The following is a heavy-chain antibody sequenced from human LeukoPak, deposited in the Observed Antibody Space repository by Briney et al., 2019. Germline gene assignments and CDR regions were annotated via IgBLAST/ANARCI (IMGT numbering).Heavy chain of an antibody. CDR2: IYYSGST. J-gene: IGHJ6*03. D-gene: IGHD4-23*01. V-gene: IGHV4-59*01. Sequence: SETLSLTCTVSGGSISSYYWSWIRQPPGKGLEWIGYIYYSGSTNYNPSLKSRVTISVDTSKNQFSLKLSSVTAADTAVYYFARVVVTGLYYYYYMDVWGKGTTVTVSS. CDR1: GGSISSYY. CDR3: ARVVVTGLYYYYYMDV.